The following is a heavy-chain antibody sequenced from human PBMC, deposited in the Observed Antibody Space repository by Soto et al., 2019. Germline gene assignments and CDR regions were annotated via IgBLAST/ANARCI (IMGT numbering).Heavy chain of an antibody. CDR2: INHSGNT. Sequence: QVQLQQWGAGLLKPSETLSLTCAVYGKSLSGYYWSWIRQPPGKALEWIGEINHSGNTNYNPSPTRRVTMSVDTSKNHCFHNLSSVTGADTAMYYCAEHPVRGRYIAGAAEFWGEGTLVTVAS. D-gene: IGHD1-26*01. CDR1: GKSLSGYY. CDR3: AEHPVRGRYIAGAAEF. J-gene: IGHJ4*02. V-gene: IGHV4-34*01.